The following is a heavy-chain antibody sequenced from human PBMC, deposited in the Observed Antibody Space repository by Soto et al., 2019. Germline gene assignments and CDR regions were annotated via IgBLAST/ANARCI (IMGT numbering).Heavy chain of an antibody. CDR3: ARQVIQLWARDAFDI. V-gene: IGHV4-39*01. CDR1: GGSISSSSYY. Sequence: SETLSLTCTVSGGSISSSSYYWGWIRQPPGKGLEWIGSIYYSGSTYYNPSLKSRVTISVDTSKNQFSLKLSSVTAADTAVYYCARQVIQLWARDAFDIWGQGTMVT. CDR2: IYYSGST. D-gene: IGHD5-18*01. J-gene: IGHJ3*02.